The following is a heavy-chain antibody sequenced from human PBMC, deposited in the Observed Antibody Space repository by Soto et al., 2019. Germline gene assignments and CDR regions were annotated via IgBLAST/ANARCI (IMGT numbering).Heavy chain of an antibody. J-gene: IGHJ4*02. CDR2: IYYSGST. CDR1: GGSISSYY. CDR3: ARGTYDFWSGSLEY. D-gene: IGHD3-3*01. V-gene: IGHV4-59*01. Sequence: PSETLSLTCTVSGGSISSYYWSWTRQPPGKGLEWIGYIYYSGSTNYNPSLKSRVTIPVDTSKNQFSLKLSSVTAADTAVYYCARGTYDFWSGSLEYWGQGTLVTVSS.